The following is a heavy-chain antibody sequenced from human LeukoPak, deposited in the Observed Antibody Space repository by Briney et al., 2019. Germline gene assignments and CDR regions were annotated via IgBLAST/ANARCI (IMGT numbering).Heavy chain of an antibody. CDR3: ATGGSSSSWSLGMDV. CDR2: IYYSGNT. CDR1: GCSISNYY. Sequence: SETLSLTCTVSGCSISNYYWTWIRQSPGRGLEWIGYIYYSGNTNYNPSLESRVTISVDTSKNQFSLRLSSVTAADTAVYYCATGGSSSSWSLGMDVWGQGTTVTVSS. D-gene: IGHD6-13*01. V-gene: IGHV4-59*08. J-gene: IGHJ6*02.